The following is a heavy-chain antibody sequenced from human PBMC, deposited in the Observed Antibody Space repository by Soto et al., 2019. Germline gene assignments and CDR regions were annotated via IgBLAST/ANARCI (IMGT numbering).Heavy chain of an antibody. CDR3: AKAGGYCSSSSCYPNWFDP. V-gene: IGHV3-23*01. CDR2: ISSGGGNT. D-gene: IGHD2-2*01. Sequence: EVQLLESGGGFIQPGGSLRLSCAASGFTFSSYALTWVRQAPGKGLEWVSTISSGGGNTYYADSVKGRFTISRDNSKSTLYLHMDSLRAEDTALFYCAKAGGYCSSSSCYPNWFDPWGQGTLVTVSS. CDR1: GFTFSSYA. J-gene: IGHJ5*02.